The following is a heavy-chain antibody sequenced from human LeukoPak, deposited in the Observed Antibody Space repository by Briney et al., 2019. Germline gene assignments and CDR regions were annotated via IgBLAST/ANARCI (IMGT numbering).Heavy chain of an antibody. CDR2: IYYSGST. CDR3: ARDLPYYYDSSGYYSGLFAFDI. D-gene: IGHD3-22*01. CDR1: GGSISSGGYY. V-gene: IGHV4-31*03. Sequence: TLSLTCTVSGGSISSGGYYWSWIRQHPGKGLEWIGYIYYSGSTYYNPSLKSRVTISVDTSKNQFSLKLSSVTAADTAVYYCARDLPYYYDSSGYYSGLFAFDIWGQGTMVTVSS. J-gene: IGHJ3*02.